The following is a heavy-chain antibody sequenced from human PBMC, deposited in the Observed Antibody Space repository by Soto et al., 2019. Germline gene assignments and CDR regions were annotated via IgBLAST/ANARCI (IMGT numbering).Heavy chain of an antibody. J-gene: IGHJ4*02. CDR3: THRVLLTVFGLVTTTAIYFDF. CDR2: IYWDDDK. CDR1: GFSLTTSGVG. Sequence: QITLNECGPTPVKPRQTLTLTCTFSGFSLTTSGVGVGWIRQSPGKAPEGLALIYWDDDKRYSPSLKSRLTITKDTSKNQTDLTMADLDPADTATYYCTHRVLLTVFGLVTTTAIYFDFWAQGTPVAVSS. D-gene: IGHD3-3*01. V-gene: IGHV2-5*02.